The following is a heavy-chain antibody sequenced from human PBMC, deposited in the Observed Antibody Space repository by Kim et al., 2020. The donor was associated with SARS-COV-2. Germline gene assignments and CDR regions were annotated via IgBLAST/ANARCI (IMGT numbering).Heavy chain of an antibody. V-gene: IGHV4-59*01. CDR3: ARCPYYYYYGMDV. J-gene: IGHJ6*02. Sequence: YNPPHKSGVTISVDTSKNQYSLKLSSVTAADTAVYYCARCPYYYYYGMDVWGQGTTVTVSS.